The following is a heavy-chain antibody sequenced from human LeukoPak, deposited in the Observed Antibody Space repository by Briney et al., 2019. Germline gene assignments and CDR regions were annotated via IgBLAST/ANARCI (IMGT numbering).Heavy chain of an antibody. V-gene: IGHV4-39*07. CDR1: GASITSRTYH. Sequence: SETLSLTCTVSGASITSRTYHWGCIRQPPGKGLEWIGSIYYTGNAYYNPSLKSRVTISVDTSKNQFSLKLNSVTAADTAVYYCALQPARRLSWFDPWGQGTLVTVSS. D-gene: IGHD2-2*01. J-gene: IGHJ5*02. CDR3: ALQPARRLSWFDP. CDR2: IYYTGNA.